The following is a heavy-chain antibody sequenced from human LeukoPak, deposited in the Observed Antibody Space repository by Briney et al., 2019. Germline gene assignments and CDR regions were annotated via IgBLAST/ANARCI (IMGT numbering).Heavy chain of an antibody. V-gene: IGHV1-8*01. D-gene: IGHD3-3*01. Sequence: ASLKVSCKASGYTFTSYDINWVRQATGQGLEWMGWMNPNSGNTGYAQKFQGRVTMTRNTSISTAYMELSSLRSEDTAVYYCARGVTFRGYYDFWSGYYPFDPWGQGTLVTVSS. CDR2: MNPNSGNT. CDR3: ARGVTFRGYYDFWSGYYPFDP. CDR1: GYTFTSYD. J-gene: IGHJ5*02.